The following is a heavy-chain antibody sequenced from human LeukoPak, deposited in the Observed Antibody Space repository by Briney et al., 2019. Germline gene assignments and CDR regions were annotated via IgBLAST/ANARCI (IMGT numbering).Heavy chain of an antibody. V-gene: IGHV3-30*02. D-gene: IGHD2/OR15-2a*01. J-gene: IGHJ6*03. CDR3: ARMRESYYYYMDV. Sequence: PGGSLRLSCGAPGFTFRSYAMHWFRRAPAKGLGGVAFIRYDGSEKYYADSVKGRFTISRDNSKNTLYLQMNSLRSEDTAVYYCARMRESYYYYMDVWGKGTTVTISS. CDR1: GFTFRSYA. CDR2: IRYDGSEK.